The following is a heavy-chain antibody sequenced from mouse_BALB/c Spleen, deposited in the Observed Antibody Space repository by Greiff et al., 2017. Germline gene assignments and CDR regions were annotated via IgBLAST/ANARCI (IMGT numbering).Heavy chain of an antibody. CDR2: ISYSGST. Sequence: EVQLQESGPGLVKPSQSLSLTCTVTGYSITSDYAWNWIRQFPGNKLEWMGYISYSGSTSYNPSLKSRISITRDTSKNQFFLQLNSVTTEDTATYYCARSDYYGRYAMDYWGQGTSVTVSS. CDR3: ARSDYYGRYAMDY. CDR1: GYSITSDYA. J-gene: IGHJ4*01. V-gene: IGHV3-2*02. D-gene: IGHD1-2*01.